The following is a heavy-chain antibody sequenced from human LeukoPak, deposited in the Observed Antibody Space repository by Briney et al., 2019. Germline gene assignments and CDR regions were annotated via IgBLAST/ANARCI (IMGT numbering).Heavy chain of an antibody. J-gene: IGHJ4*02. Sequence: GGSLRLSCAASGFTFSSYAMSWVHQAPGKGLEWVSGTSGSGGSTYYAGSVKGRFTISRDNSKNTLYLQMNSLRVEDTAVYYCAKNGGSQCYSHLDSWGQGTLVTVSS. V-gene: IGHV3-23*01. CDR1: GFTFSSYA. D-gene: IGHD2-15*01. CDR3: AKNGGSQCYSHLDS. CDR2: TSGSGGST.